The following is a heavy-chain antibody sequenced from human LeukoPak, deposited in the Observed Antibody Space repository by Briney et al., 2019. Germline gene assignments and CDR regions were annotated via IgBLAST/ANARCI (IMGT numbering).Heavy chain of an antibody. CDR1: GFTFSSYS. J-gene: IGHJ4*02. D-gene: IGHD2-15*01. CDR2: ISSSSSYI. CDR3: AKDHPSIVVVVAPFDY. Sequence: GGSLRLSCAASGFTFSSYSMNWVRQAPGKGLEWVSSISSSSSYIYYADSVKGRFTISRDNAKNSLYLQMNSLRAEDTAVYYCAKDHPSIVVVVAPFDYWGQGTLVTVSS. V-gene: IGHV3-21*04.